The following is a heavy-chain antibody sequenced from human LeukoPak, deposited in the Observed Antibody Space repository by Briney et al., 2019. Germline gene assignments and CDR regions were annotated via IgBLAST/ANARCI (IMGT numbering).Heavy chain of an antibody. J-gene: IGHJ4*02. CDR2: IYYSGGT. Sequence: SENLSLTCTVSGGSISSGGYYWSWIRQHPGKGLEWIGYIYYSGGTYYNPSLKSRVTISVDTSKNQFSLKLSSVTAADTAVYYCARDSRAGLDYWGQGTLVTVSS. CDR3: ARDSRAGLDY. D-gene: IGHD3/OR15-3a*01. CDR1: GGSISSGGYY. V-gene: IGHV4-31*03.